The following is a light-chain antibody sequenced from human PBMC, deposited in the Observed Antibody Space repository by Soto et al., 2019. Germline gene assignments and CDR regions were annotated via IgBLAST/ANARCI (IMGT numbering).Light chain of an antibody. CDR2: RND. CDR1: ISNIGNNY. Sequence: QSALTQPPSVSGTPGQRVTISCSGSISNIGNNYVYWFQQLPGTAPKVLSNRNDQRPSRVPDRFSGSKSGTSASLAISGLRSEDEAEYYCAAWDDTVRSYVFGTGTKLTVL. CDR3: AAWDDTVRSYV. J-gene: IGLJ1*01. V-gene: IGLV1-47*01.